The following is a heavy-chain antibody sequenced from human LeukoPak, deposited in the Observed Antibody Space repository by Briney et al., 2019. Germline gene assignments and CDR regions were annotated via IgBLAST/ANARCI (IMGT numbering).Heavy chain of an antibody. CDR1: GFTFSSYA. D-gene: IGHD3-16*02. V-gene: IGHV3-23*01. J-gene: IGHJ5*02. Sequence: GGSLRLSCAASGFTFSSYAMSWVRQAPGKGLEWVSAISGSGGGTYYADSVKGRFTISRDNSKNTLYLQMHSLRAEDTAVYYCAKGGLSGRFDPWGQGTLVTVSS. CDR3: AKGGLSGRFDP. CDR2: ISGSGGGT.